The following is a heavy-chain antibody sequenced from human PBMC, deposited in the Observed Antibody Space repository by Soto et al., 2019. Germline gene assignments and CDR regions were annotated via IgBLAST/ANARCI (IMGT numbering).Heavy chain of an antibody. V-gene: IGHV4-4*02. CDR3: TRNDYGDYFLGYNGMDV. J-gene: IGHJ6*02. Sequence: QVHLRESGPGLVNPSGTLSLTCAVSDVSISGTNWWTWVRQPPGQGLEWIGEIYHSGTTNYNPSLESRVTMSVDKSKSQFFLTLTSVTAADTAVYYCTRNDYGDYFLGYNGMDVWGQGTAVTVAS. CDR1: DVSISGTNW. D-gene: IGHD4-17*01. CDR2: IYHSGTT.